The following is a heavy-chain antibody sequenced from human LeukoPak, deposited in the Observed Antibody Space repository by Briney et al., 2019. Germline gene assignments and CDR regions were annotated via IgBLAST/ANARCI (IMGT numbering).Heavy chain of an antibody. CDR3: ARVIAAAIDAFDI. V-gene: IGHV3-30-3*01. J-gene: IGHJ3*02. D-gene: IGHD6-13*01. CDR1: GFTFSSYA. Sequence: GGSLRLSCAASGFTFSSYAMHWVRQAPGKGLEWVAVISYDGSNKYYADSVKGRFTISRDNSKNTLYLQMNSLRAEDTAVYYCARVIAAAIDAFDIWGQGTMVTVSS. CDR2: ISYDGSNK.